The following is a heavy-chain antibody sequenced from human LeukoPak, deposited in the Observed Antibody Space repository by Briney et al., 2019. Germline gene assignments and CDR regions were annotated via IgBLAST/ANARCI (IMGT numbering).Heavy chain of an antibody. CDR1: GYTFTSYG. CDR3: ARDLREWELLDAFDI. D-gene: IGHD1-26*01. Sequence: ASVKVSCKASGYTFTSYGISWVRQAPGQGLEWMGWISAYNGNTNYAQKLQGRVTMTTDTSTSTAYMELRSLRSDDTAVYYCARDLREWELLDAFDIWGQGTMVTVSS. J-gene: IGHJ3*02. V-gene: IGHV1-18*01. CDR2: ISAYNGNT.